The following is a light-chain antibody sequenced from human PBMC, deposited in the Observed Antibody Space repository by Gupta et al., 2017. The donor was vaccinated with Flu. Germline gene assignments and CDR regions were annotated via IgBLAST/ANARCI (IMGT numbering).Light chain of an antibody. CDR1: SSNIGAGYD. V-gene: IGLV1-40*01. J-gene: IGLJ2*01. Sequence: QSVLTQPPSGSGAPGQRATIACTGSSSNIGAGYDVHWYQQFPGAVPKLLIFDSSSRPSGVPDRISGSKSGTSASLAITGLQAEDEADYYCQTYDINLRGPILGGGTKLTVL. CDR2: DSS. CDR3: QTYDINLRGPI.